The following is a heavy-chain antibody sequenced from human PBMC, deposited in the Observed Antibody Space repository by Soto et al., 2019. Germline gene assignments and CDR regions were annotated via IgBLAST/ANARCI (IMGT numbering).Heavy chain of an antibody. D-gene: IGHD2-2*01. CDR3: ARVYCSSISCFYNWFDP. J-gene: IGHJ5*02. CDR2: IYYSGST. Sequence: SETLSLTCTVSGGSISSGGYYWSWIRQHPGKGLEWIGYIYYSGSTYYNPSLKSRVTISVDTSKNQFSLKLSSVTAADTAVYYCARVYCSSISCFYNWFDPWGQGTLVTVSS. CDR1: GGSISSGGYY. V-gene: IGHV4-31*03.